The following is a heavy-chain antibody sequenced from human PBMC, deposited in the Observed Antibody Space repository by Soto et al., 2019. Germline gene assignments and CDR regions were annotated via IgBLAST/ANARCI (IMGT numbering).Heavy chain of an antibody. CDR1: GGSISSYY. CDR2: IYTSGST. V-gene: IGHV4-4*07. Sequence: PSETLSLTCTVSGGSISSYYWSWIRQPAGKGLEGIGRIYTSGSTNYNPSLKSRVTMSVDTSKNQFSLKLSSVTAAETAVDYCGRGPLGFCSGYYGYYYYGMDVWGQGTQVTVSS. D-gene: IGHD3-3*01. J-gene: IGHJ6*02. CDR3: GRGPLGFCSGYYGYYYYGMDV.